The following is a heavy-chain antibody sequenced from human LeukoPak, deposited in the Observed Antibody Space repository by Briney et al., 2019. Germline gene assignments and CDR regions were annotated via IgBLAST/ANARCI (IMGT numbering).Heavy chain of an antibody. D-gene: IGHD3-10*01. V-gene: IGHV3-74*01. Sequence: GGSLRLSCAGSGDSWMHWVRQVPGKGLVWVSRIKSDGSSTSYADSVKGRFTISNDNAENTLYLQMNSLRAEDTAVYYCARGDGVIIKNWGQGTLVTVSS. CDR3: ARGDGVIIKN. CDR2: IKSDGSST. J-gene: IGHJ4*02. CDR1: GDSW.